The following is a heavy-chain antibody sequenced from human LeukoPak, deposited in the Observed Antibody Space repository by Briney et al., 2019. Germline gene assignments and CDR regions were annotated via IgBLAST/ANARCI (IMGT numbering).Heavy chain of an antibody. CDR3: TRVGVFGVVIESNSFDY. J-gene: IGHJ4*02. D-gene: IGHD3-3*01. Sequence: GGSLRLSCTASGFTFGDYAMSWFRQAPGKGLEWVGFIRSKAYGGTTEYAASVKGRFTISRDDSKSIAYLQMSSLKTEDTAVYYCTRVGVFGVVIESNSFDYWGQGTLVTVSS. CDR1: GFTFGDYA. V-gene: IGHV3-49*03. CDR2: IRSKAYGGTT.